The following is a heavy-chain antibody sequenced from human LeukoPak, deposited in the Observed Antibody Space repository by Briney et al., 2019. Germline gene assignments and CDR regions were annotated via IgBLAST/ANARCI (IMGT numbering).Heavy chain of an antibody. Sequence: GESLKISCKASAYTITNYRSGWWVHLAPKGLVWMGIIYPGDSDTRYSPSFQSDGTISADKTTNTAYLQWISRQASDTAADYFSLAVPKYFDPWGQGTLVSVSS. J-gene: IGHJ5*02. CDR2: IYPGDSDT. D-gene: IGHD3-9*01. CDR3: SLAVPKYFDP. V-gene: IGHV5-51*03. CDR1: AYTITNYR.